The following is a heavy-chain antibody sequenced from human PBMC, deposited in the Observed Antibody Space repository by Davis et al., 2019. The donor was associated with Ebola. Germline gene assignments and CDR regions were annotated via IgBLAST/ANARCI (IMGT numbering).Heavy chain of an antibody. V-gene: IGHV4-39*07. J-gene: IGHJ5*02. CDR3: ARPRGYCSGGSCVNWFDP. D-gene: IGHD2-15*01. CDR2: IYYSGST. CDR1: GGSISSSSYY. Sequence: PSETLSLTCTVSGGSISSSSYYWGWIRQPPVKGLEWIGSIYYSGSTYYNPSLKSRVTISVDTSKNQFSLKLSSVTAADTAVYYCARPRGYCSGGSCVNWFDPWGQGTLVTVSS.